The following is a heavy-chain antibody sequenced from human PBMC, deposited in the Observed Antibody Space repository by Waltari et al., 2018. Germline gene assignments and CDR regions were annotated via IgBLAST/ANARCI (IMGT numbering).Heavy chain of an antibody. CDR2: SSLSGGYT. J-gene: IGHJ4*02. CDR1: GFAFNSYA. D-gene: IGHD6-13*01. Sequence: EVNLLESGGDLVQPGGSLRLSCTASGFAFNSYAMSVVRQAPGKGLEWVSVSSLSGGYTNYADSVEGRFTVSRDNSKKTLYLQMNSLRADDTAVYYCAKELKVSAGRPFDYWGQGTLVTVSS. V-gene: IGHV3-23*01. CDR3: AKELKVSAGRPFDY.